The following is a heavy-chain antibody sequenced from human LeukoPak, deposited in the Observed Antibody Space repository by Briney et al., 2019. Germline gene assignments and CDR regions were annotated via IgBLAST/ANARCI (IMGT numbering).Heavy chain of an antibody. V-gene: IGHV3-66*01. J-gene: IGHJ4*02. CDR3: AKEEPPRSSSRVGYFDY. CDR2: IYSGGST. Sequence: GGSLRLSCAASGFTVSSNYMSWVRQAPGKGLEGVSVIYSGGSTYYADSVKGRFTISRDNSKNTLYLQMNSLRAEDTAVYYCAKEEPPRSSSRVGYFDYWGLGTLVTVSS. CDR1: GFTVSSNY. D-gene: IGHD6-13*01.